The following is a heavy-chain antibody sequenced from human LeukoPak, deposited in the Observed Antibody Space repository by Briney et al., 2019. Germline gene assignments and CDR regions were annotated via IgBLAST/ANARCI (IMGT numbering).Heavy chain of an antibody. CDR1: GGSINNYY. Sequence: SETLSLTCTVSGGSINNYYWSWVRQPAGKGLEWIGRINSSGSTDYNPSLKSRVTMPVDTSNNQFSLKLNSVTAADTAVYYCARAELGLYFFDYWGQGTLVTVSS. J-gene: IGHJ4*02. CDR3: ARAELGLYFFDY. CDR2: INSSGST. D-gene: IGHD7-27*01. V-gene: IGHV4-4*07.